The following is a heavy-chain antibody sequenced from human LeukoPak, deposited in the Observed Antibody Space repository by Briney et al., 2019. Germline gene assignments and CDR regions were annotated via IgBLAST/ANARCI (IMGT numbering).Heavy chain of an antibody. J-gene: IGHJ3*02. CDR3: ASKTGVVGAFDI. CDR1: GYTFTGYY. CDR2: INPNSGGT. D-gene: IGHD7-27*01. V-gene: IGHV1-2*02. Sequence: ASVKVSCKASGYTFTGYYMHWVRQAPGQGLEWMGWINPNSGGTNYAQKFQGRVTMTRDTSISTACMELSRLRSDDTAVYYCASKTGVVGAFDIWGQGTMVTVSS.